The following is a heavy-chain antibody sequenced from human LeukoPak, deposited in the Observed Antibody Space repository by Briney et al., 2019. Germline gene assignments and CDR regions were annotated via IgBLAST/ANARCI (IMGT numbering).Heavy chain of an antibody. J-gene: IGHJ4*02. CDR2: ISGSDGST. CDR3: TRDMQGSRLYLVGSQND. D-gene: IGHD1-26*01. Sequence: GGTLRLSCAASGFTFSTYGMTWVRQAPGKGLEWVSHISGSDGSTNYADSVKGRFTISRDNAMNTLYLQMNSLRAEDSALYYCTRDMQGSRLYLVGSQNDWGQGTLVTVSS. V-gene: IGHV3-23*01. CDR1: GFTFSTYG.